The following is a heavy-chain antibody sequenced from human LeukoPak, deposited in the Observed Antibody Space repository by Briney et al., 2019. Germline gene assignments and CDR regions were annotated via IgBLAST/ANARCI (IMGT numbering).Heavy chain of an antibody. CDR2: IIPIFGTA. CDR1: GGTFSSYA. J-gene: IGHJ4*02. V-gene: IGHV1-69*13. CDR3: ARDKTGITMIVGGEFDY. D-gene: IGHD3-22*01. Sequence: ASVKVSCKASGGTFSSYAISWVRQAPGQGLEWMGGIIPIFGTANYAQKFQGRVTITADESTSTAYMELSSLRSEDTAVYYCARDKTGITMIVGGEFDYWGQGTLVTVSS.